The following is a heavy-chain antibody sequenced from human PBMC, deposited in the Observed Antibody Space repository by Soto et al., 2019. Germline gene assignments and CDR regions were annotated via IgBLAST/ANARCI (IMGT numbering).Heavy chain of an antibody. D-gene: IGHD5-18*01. CDR1: GGSISSGGYS. J-gene: IGHJ6*02. Sequence: SETLSLTCAVSGGSISSGGYSWSWIRQPPGKGLEWIGYMYHSGSTYYNPSLKSRVTISIDRSKNQFSLKLSSVTAADMAVYYCARVWGGYGYSGYYYYGMDVWGQGTTVT. CDR3: ARVWGGYGYSGYYYYGMDV. V-gene: IGHV4-30-2*01. CDR2: MYHSGST.